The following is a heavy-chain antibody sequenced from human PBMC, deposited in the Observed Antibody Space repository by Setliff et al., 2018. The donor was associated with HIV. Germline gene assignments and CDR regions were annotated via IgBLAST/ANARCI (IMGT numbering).Heavy chain of an antibody. J-gene: IGHJ5*02. V-gene: IGHV4-59*12. CDR3: ARDGRWSSGWFDP. D-gene: IGHD2-15*01. CDR2: IYYSGST. Sequence: SETLSLTCTVSGDSISSYYWSWIRQPPGKGLEWIGYIYYSGSTNYNPSLKSRVTISVDTSKNHFSLNLSSVTAADTAVYYCARDGRWSSGWFDPWGQGILVTVSS. CDR1: GDSISSYY.